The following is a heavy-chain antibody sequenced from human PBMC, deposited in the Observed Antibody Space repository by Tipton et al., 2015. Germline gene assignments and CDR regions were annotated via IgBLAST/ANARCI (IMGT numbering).Heavy chain of an antibody. CDR1: GGSVSNYY. D-gene: IGHD2-15*01. CDR2: IYYSGST. Sequence: TLSLTCTVSGGSVSNYYWSWIRQPPGKGLEWIGYIYYSGSTNYNPSLKSRVTISVDTSKNQFSLKVNSVTAADTAVYYCARGGNNWFDPWGQGTLVTVSS. CDR3: ARGGNNWFDP. J-gene: IGHJ5*02. V-gene: IGHV4-59*02.